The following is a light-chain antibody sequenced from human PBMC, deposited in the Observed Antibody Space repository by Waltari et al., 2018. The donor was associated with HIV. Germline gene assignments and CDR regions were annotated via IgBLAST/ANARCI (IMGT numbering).Light chain of an antibody. CDR1: QGISSY. J-gene: IGKJ4*01. Sequence: EIQLTQSLSILCASVGDRVTITCRASQGISSYLAWYQQKPVKAPKLLIYAASTLQSGVPSRFSGSGSVTEFTLTISSLQPEDFATYFCQHLNSYPLTFGGGTKVEIK. CDR2: AAS. CDR3: QHLNSYPLT. V-gene: IGKV1-9*01.